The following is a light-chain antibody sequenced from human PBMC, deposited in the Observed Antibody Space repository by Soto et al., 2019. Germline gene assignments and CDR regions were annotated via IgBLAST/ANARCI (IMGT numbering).Light chain of an antibody. J-gene: IGKJ1*01. CDR2: AAS. CDR3: QQYYSYPPWT. CDR1: QGISSY. Sequence: AIRMTQSPSSFSASTGDRVTITCRASQGISSYLAWYQQKPGKAPKLLIYAASTLQSGVPSRFSGSGSVTDFTFTISCLQSEDFATYYCQQYYSYPPWTFGQGTKVEIK. V-gene: IGKV1-8*01.